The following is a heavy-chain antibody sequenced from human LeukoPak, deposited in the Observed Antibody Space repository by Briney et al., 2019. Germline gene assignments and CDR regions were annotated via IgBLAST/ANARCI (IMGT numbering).Heavy chain of an antibody. CDR1: GGSLRGSSYY. Sequence: PSETLSLTCTASGGSLRGSSYYWGWIRQPPGKGLEWIGSIYYSGSTYYNPSLKSRVTISVDTSKNQFSLKLSSVTAADTAVYYCARSFVYSNYDSNRVLFDYWGQGTLVTVSS. CDR3: ARSFVYSNYDSNRVLFDY. V-gene: IGHV4-39*01. J-gene: IGHJ4*02. D-gene: IGHD4-11*01. CDR2: IYYSGST.